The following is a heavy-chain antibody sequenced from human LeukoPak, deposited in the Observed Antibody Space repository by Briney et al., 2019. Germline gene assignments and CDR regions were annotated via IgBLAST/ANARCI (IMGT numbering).Heavy chain of an antibody. CDR1: GGSFSGYY. CDR3: ARGKRYSSG. D-gene: IGHD6-19*01. J-gene: IGHJ4*02. Sequence: SETLSLTCAVYGGSFSGYYWSWIRPPPGKGLEWIGEINHSGSTNYNPSLKSRVTISVDTSKNQFSLKLSSVTAADTAVYYCARGKRYSSGWGQGTLVTVSS. V-gene: IGHV4-34*01. CDR2: INHSGST.